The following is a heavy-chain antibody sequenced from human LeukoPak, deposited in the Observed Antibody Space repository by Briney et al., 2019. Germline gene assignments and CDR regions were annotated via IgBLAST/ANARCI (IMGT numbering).Heavy chain of an antibody. D-gene: IGHD3-9*01. CDR3: ARDKSFYDILTGYPPYYSYYGMDV. J-gene: IGHJ6*04. Sequence: SVKVSCKASGGTFSSYAISWVRQAPGQGLEWMGGIIPIFGTANYAQKFQGRVTITADESTSTAYMELSSLRSEHTAVYYCARDKSFYDILTGYPPYYSYYGMDVWGKGTTVTVSS. CDR2: IIPIFGTA. V-gene: IGHV1-69*01. CDR1: GGTFSSYA.